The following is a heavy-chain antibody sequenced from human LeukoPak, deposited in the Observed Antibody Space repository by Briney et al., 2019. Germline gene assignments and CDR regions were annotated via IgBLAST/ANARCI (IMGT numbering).Heavy chain of an antibody. J-gene: IGHJ4*02. CDR3: AREVNSEFDY. CDR1: GFTFSSYS. CDR2: ISSSSSYI. V-gene: IGHV3-21*01. Sequence: GGSLRLSCAASGFTFSSYSMNWVRQAPGKGLEWVSSISSSSSYIYYADSVKGRFTISRDNANNSLYLQMDSLRAEDTAVYYCAREVNSEFDYWGQGTLVTVSS. D-gene: IGHD3-10*01.